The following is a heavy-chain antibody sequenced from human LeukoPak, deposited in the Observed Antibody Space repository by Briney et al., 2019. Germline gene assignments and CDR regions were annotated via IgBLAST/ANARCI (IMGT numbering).Heavy chain of an antibody. CDR3: AKDEKSSSWYSWFDP. CDR1: GYTFSSDA. D-gene: IGHD6-13*01. CDR2: ISGSGGST. J-gene: IGHJ5*02. V-gene: IGHV3-23*01. Sequence: GRSVRLCCEASGYTFSSDAMSWVRQAPGQGLEWVSAISGSGGSTYYADSVKGRFTISRDNSKNTLYLQMNSLRAEDTAVYYCAKDEKSSSWYSWFDPWGQGTLVTVSS.